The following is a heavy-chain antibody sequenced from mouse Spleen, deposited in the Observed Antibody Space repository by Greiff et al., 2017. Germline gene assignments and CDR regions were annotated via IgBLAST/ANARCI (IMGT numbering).Heavy chain of an antibody. D-gene: IGHD1-3*01. CDR3: AREWTGYFDY. CDR2: IDPSDSYT. CDR1: GYTFTSYW. V-gene: IGHV1-50*01. J-gene: IGHJ2*01. Sequence: QVQLKQPGAELVKPGASVKLSCKASGYTFTSYWMQWVKQRPGQGLEWIREIDPSDSYTNYNQKFKGKATLTVDTSSSTAYMQLSSLTSEDSAVYYCAREWTGYFDYWGQGTTLTVSS.